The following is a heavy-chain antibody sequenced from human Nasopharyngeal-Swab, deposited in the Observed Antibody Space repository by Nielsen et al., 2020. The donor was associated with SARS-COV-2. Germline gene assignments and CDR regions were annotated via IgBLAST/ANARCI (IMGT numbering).Heavy chain of an antibody. J-gene: IGHJ4*02. CDR1: GFAFSNYA. D-gene: IGHD3-10*01. Sequence: GESLKISCAASGFAFSNYAMSWVRQAPGKGLEWVSTVTSSGSSTYYADSVKGRFTISRDNSKNTLYLQMGSLRAEDTAVYYCAKDGWFGEQLGGYFDYWGQGTLVTVSS. V-gene: IGHV3-23*01. CDR3: AKDGWFGEQLGGYFDY. CDR2: VTSSGSST.